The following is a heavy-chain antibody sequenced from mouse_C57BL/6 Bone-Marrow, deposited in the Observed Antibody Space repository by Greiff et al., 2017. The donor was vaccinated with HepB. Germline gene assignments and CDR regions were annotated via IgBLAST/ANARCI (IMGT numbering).Heavy chain of an antibody. Sequence: QVQLQQSGAELARPGASVKLSCKASGYTFTSYGISWVKQRTGQGLEWIGEIYPRSGNTYYNEKFKGKATLTADKSSSTAYMELRSLTSEDSAVYFCARGGYYGSRGAWFAYWGQGTLVTVSA. D-gene: IGHD1-1*01. V-gene: IGHV1-81*01. CDR2: IYPRSGNT. CDR3: ARGGYYGSRGAWFAY. J-gene: IGHJ3*01. CDR1: GYTFTSYG.